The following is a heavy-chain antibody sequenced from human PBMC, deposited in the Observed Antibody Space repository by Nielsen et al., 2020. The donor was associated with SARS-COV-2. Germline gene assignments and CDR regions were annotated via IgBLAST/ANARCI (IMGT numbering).Heavy chain of an antibody. V-gene: IGHV4-4*02. CDR3: ARLLTNTGNYFRFDP. CDR2: IYHSGNT. J-gene: IGHJ5*02. CDR1: GDSISSSNW. D-gene: IGHD1-26*01. Sequence: SETLSLTCAVSGDSISSSNWWSWVRQPPGKGLEWIGEIYHSGNTNYNPSLKSRVTISVDKSKNQFPLRLISVTAADTAVYYCARLLTNTGNYFRFDPWGQGTLVTVSS.